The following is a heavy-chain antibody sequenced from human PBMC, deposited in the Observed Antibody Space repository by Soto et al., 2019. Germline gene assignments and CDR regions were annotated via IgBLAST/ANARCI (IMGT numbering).Heavy chain of an antibody. V-gene: IGHV3-48*02. D-gene: IGHD2-2*01. J-gene: IGHJ6*02. Sequence: GGSLRLSCVASGFTFSSFGMHWVRQAPGKGLEWVSYISSSSSSTIYYADSVKGRFTISRDNAKNSLYLQMNSLRDEDTAVYYCASAPLFCSSISCQTIATTGMYARGQENTLTISS. CDR3: ASAPLFCSSISCQTIATTGMYA. CDR1: GFTFSSFG. CDR2: ISSSSSSTI.